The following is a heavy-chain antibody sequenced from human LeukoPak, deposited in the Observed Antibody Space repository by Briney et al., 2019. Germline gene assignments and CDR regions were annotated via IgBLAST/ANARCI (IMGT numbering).Heavy chain of an antibody. Sequence: SETLSLTCTVSGGSISSGGYYWSWIRQPPGKGLEWIGYIYHSGSTYYNPSLKSRVTISIDTSKSYFSLKLSSVTAADMAVYYCARQDFGSGILPGYWGQGTLVTVSS. J-gene: IGHJ4*02. CDR1: GGSISSGGYY. V-gene: IGHV4-30-2*01. CDR3: ARQDFGSGILPGY. D-gene: IGHD3-10*01. CDR2: IYHSGST.